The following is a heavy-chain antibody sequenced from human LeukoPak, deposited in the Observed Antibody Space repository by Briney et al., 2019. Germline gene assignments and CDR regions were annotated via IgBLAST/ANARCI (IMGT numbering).Heavy chain of an antibody. CDR3: ARQVGARY. CDR2: IKTKPEGGTT. CDR1: GFIFSEAW. J-gene: IGHJ4*02. V-gene: IGHV3-15*01. D-gene: IGHD1-26*01. Sequence: GGSLRLSCAASGFIFSEAWMSWVRQAPGKGLEWVGRIKTKPEGGTTDYPVSVKGRFTISRDDSKNTLYLQLNSLNTEDTAVYYCARQVGARYWGQGTLVTVSS.